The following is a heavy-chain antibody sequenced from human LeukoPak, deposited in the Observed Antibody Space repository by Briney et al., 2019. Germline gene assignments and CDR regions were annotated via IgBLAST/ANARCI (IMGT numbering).Heavy chain of an antibody. J-gene: IGHJ5*02. CDR3: ARDNSPTGWFDP. D-gene: IGHD1-1*01. CDR1: GGSISSYY. CDR2: IYYRVST. Sequence: SETLSLTCTVSGGSISSYYWSWIRQPPGKGLEWIGFIYYRVSTNYNPSLKSRVTISVDTSKNQFSLKLSSVTAADTAVYYCARDNSPTGWFDPWGQGTLVTVSS. V-gene: IGHV4-59*12.